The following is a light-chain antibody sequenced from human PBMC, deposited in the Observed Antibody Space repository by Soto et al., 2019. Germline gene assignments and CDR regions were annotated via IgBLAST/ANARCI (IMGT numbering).Light chain of an antibody. CDR1: QSVVYSDGNTY. J-gene: IGKJ2*01. CDR3: MQGSKWPYT. V-gene: IGKV2-30*01. Sequence: VMTQSPLSLAVTLGQPASMSCKSNQSVVYSDGNTYLNWFLQRPGQSPRRLIYQVSNRDSGVPARFSGSGSGTDFTLKISRVEAEYGGDYYCMQGSKWPYTLGQGTKLEIK. CDR2: QVS.